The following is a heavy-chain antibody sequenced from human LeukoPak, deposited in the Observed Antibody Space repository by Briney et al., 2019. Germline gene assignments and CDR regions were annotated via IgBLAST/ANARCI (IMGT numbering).Heavy chain of an antibody. CDR2: RFHSGTT. J-gene: IGHJ5*02. D-gene: IGHD3-10*01. Sequence: SETLSLTCAASGYSISSGYHWCWIRQPPGKGQEWIGSRFHSGTTHYNQSLKSRLTISIDTSKNHFSLKLSSVTAADTAVYYCASVGCNLESYYYWFYPWGKGTLVTVS. CDR1: GYSISSGYH. V-gene: IGHV4-38-2*01. CDR3: ASVGCNLESYYYWFYP.